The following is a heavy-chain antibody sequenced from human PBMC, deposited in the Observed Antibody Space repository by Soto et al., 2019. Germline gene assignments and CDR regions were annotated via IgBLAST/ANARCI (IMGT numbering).Heavy chain of an antibody. V-gene: IGHV4-34*01. CDR1: GGSFSGYY. J-gene: IGHJ4*01. CDR3: ASLLEEEGYCSGGSCLTFQY. D-gene: IGHD2-15*01. CDR2: INHSGST. Sequence: QVQLQQWGAGLLKPSETLSLTCAVYGGSFSGYYWSWISQPPGKGLEWIGEINHSGSTNYNPSLKRRVTISVHTSKNQFSLKLSSVTAADTAVYYCASLLEEEGYCSGGSCLTFQYWGHGTLVAVSS.